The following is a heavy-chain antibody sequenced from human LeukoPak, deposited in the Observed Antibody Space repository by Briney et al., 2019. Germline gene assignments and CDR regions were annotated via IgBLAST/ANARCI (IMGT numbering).Heavy chain of an antibody. CDR1: GFVFTGYY. Sequence: GASVKVSCKASGFVFTGYYMHWVRQAPGQGLEWMGWMNPGTGTTKYSQKFQGRVTVSRDTSSTTAYMELNRLTSDDTAVYYCARDGSGFSPYWYFDLWGRGTLVTVSS. D-gene: IGHD3-3*01. J-gene: IGHJ2*01. V-gene: IGHV1-2*02. CDR2: MNPGTGTT. CDR3: ARDGSGFSPYWYFDL.